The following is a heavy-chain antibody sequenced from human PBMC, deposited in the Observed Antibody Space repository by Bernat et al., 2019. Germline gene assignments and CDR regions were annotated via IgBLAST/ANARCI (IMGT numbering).Heavy chain of an antibody. Sequence: QVQLVQSGAEVKKPGASVKVSCKASGYTFTGYYMHWVRQAPGQGLEWIGWINPNSGGTNYAQKFQGWVTMTRDTSISTAYMELSRLRSDDTAVYYCARGGVGATGGDAFDIWGQGTMVTVSS. CDR3: ARGGVGATGGDAFDI. CDR2: INPNSGGT. D-gene: IGHD1-26*01. CDR1: GYTFTGYY. J-gene: IGHJ3*02. V-gene: IGHV1-2*04.